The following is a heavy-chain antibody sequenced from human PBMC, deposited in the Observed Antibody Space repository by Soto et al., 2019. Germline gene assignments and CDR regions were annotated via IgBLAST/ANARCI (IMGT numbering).Heavy chain of an antibody. CDR2: ISGSGTST. J-gene: IGHJ6*02. V-gene: IGHV3-23*01. CDR3: VKEKNYDISAAHYGTDV. D-gene: IGHD3-9*01. CDR1: GFTFGRSA. Sequence: EVQLLESGGGLVQPGGSLRLSCAASGFTFGRSAMSWVRQAPGKGLEWVSGISGSGTSTYYADFLKGRSSISRDNPRNMLYLEISSLTIEDTAIFYCVKEKNYDISAAHYGTDVWGQGITVTVSS.